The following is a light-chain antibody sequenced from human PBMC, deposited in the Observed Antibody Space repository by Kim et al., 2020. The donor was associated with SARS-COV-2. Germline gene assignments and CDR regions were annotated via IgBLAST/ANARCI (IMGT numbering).Light chain of an antibody. Sequence: SSELTQDPAVSVALGQTVRITCQGDSLRTYYTTWFQQKPGQAPIVVFYGKNNRPSGIPDRFSGSSSGNTASLTITVTQAGDEADYYCNSRDNNDNVLIGG. CDR3: NSRDNNDNVL. CDR1: SLRTYY. CDR2: GKN. V-gene: IGLV3-19*01. J-gene: IGLJ2*01.